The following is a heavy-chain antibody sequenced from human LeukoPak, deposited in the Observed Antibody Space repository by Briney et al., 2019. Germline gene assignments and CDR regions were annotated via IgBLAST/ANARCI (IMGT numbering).Heavy chain of an antibody. D-gene: IGHD3-3*01. CDR1: GGTFSSYA. CDR3: ARAGARFLEWLPADY. J-gene: IGHJ4*02. V-gene: IGHV1-69*01. CDR2: IIPIFGTA. Sequence: GASVKVSCKASGGTFSSYAISWVRQAPGQGLEWMGGIIPIFGTANYAQKFQGRVTITADESTSTAYMELSSLRSEDTAVYYCARAGARFLEWLPADYWGQGTLVTVSP.